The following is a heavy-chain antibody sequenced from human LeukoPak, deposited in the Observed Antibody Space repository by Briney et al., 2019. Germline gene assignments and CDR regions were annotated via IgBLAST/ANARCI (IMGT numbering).Heavy chain of an antibody. CDR1: GFTFDDHA. D-gene: IGHD6-13*01. Sequence: GRSLRLSCAASGFTFDDHAMHWVRQAPGKGLEWVSTISWNSGSIDYADSVKGRFTISRDNAKNSLYLQMNSLRAEDTALYYCAKSAGYSSSWQYFQHWGQGTLVTVPS. J-gene: IGHJ1*01. V-gene: IGHV3-9*01. CDR2: ISWNSGSI. CDR3: AKSAGYSSSWQYFQH.